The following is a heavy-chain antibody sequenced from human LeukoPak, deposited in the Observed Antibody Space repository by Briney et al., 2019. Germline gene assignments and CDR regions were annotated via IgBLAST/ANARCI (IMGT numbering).Heavy chain of an antibody. CDR2: IYTSGST. V-gene: IGHV4-4*07. D-gene: IGHD6-13*01. Sequence: SETLSLTCTVSGGSISSYYWSWIREPAGKGLEWIGRIYTSGSTNYNPSLKSRVTMSVDTSKNQFSLKLSSVTAADTAVYYCARGIVAAAGMVDYYYYMDAWGKGTTVTISS. J-gene: IGHJ6*03. CDR3: ARGIVAAAGMVDYYYYMDA. CDR1: GGSISSYY.